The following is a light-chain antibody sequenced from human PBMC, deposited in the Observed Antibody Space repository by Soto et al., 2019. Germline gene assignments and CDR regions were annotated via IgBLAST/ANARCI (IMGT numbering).Light chain of an antibody. CDR1: SSNIVNNA. Sequence: QTVLTRPPSVSEAPRQRVTISCSGSSSNIVNNAVNWYQQYPGKAPKLMLSEVNSRPSGVSNRFSGSKSGNTASLTISGLQAEDEAEYYCSSYTNINTRACVFGTGTKVTV. CDR2: EVN. CDR3: SSYTNINTRACV. V-gene: IGLV2-14*01. J-gene: IGLJ1*01.